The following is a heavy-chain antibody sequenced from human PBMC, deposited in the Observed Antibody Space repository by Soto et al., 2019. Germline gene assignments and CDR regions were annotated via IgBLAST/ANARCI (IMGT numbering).Heavy chain of an antibody. D-gene: IGHD3-10*01. J-gene: IGHJ6*02. CDR1: GGTFTRSA. CDR2: ILPIFGSA. Sequence: ASVKVSCKASGGTFTRSAFNWVRQAPGRGLEWMGGILPIFGSANYGPKFQGRVIITSDKSTSTAYMELTSLRSEDTAVYYCARSLYSFGTHYDSRKVYYTLDAWGPVTTVTV. CDR3: ARSLYSFGTHYDSRKVYYTLDA. V-gene: IGHV1-69*06.